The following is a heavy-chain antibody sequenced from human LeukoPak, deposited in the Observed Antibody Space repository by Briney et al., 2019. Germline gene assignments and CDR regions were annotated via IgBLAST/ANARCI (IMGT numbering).Heavy chain of an antibody. CDR3: ARLDIVVVGTNWFDP. V-gene: IGHV4-39*01. J-gene: IGHJ5*02. CDR1: GGSISSSSYY. Sequence: SETLSLTCTVSGGSISSSSYYSGWIRQPPGKGLEWIGSIYYSGSTYYNPSLKSRVTISVDTSKNQFSLKLSSVTAADTAVYYCARLDIVVVGTNWFDPWGQGTLVTVSS. D-gene: IGHD2-2*01. CDR2: IYYSGST.